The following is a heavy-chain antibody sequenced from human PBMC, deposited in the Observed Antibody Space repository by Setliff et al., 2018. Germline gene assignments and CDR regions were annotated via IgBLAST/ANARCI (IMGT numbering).Heavy chain of an antibody. Sequence: SETLSLTCAVSGYSISSGYYWGWIRQPPGKGLELIGYIHHSGSTYYNPSLKSRVTISADTSNNQFSLTLTSVTATDTAVYYCARHFSSSWYFDYWGQGTQGTVSS. CDR3: ARHFSSSWYFDY. V-gene: IGHV4-38-2*01. CDR2: IHHSGST. CDR1: GYSISSGYY. D-gene: IGHD6-13*01. J-gene: IGHJ4*02.